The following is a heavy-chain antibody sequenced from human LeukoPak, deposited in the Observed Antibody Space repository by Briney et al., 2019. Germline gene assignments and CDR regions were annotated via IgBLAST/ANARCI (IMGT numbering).Heavy chain of an antibody. CDR2: ITGSGGST. V-gene: IGHV3-23*01. CDR3: AKVINGWYNFDY. J-gene: IGHJ4*02. D-gene: IGHD1-14*01. CDR1: GFTLSNYA. Sequence: GGSLRLSCAASGFTLSNYATSWVRQAPGKGLEWVSVITGSGGSTYYADSVKGRFTTSRDNSKNTLYLQMNSLRAEDTAVYYCAKVINGWYNFDYWGQGTLVTVSS.